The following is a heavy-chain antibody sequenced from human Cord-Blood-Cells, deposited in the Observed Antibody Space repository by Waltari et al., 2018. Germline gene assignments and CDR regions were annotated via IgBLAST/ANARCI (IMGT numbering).Heavy chain of an antibody. J-gene: IGHJ3*02. D-gene: IGHD2-2*02. V-gene: IGHV4-34*01. CDR1: GGSFSGYY. CDR3: ARAAVGCSSTSCYTEDAFDI. CDR2: IKHSGST. Sequence: QVQLQQWGAGLLKPSETLSLTCAVYGGSFSGYYLSWIRQPPGKGLEWLAEIKHSGSTIDTPSLKSRVTISLDTCKNQFSLKLSTVTAADTAGYYCARAAVGCSSTSCYTEDAFDIWGQGTMVTVSS.